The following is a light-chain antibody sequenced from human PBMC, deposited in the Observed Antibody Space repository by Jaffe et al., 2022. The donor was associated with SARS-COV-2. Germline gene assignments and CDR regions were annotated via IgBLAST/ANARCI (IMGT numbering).Light chain of an antibody. CDR3: QQYYSTLLT. CDR2: WAS. CDR1: QSLLYSPNNKNY. Sequence: DIVMTQSPDSLAVSLGERATINCKSNQSLLYSPNNKNYLVWYQQKPGQPPRLLIYWASTRESGVPDRFSGSGSGTDFTLTISSLQAEDVAVYYCQQYYSTLLTFGGGTKVEIK. J-gene: IGKJ4*01. V-gene: IGKV4-1*01.